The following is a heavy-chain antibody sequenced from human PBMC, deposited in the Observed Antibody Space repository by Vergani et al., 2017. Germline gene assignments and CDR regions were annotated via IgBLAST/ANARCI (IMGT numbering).Heavy chain of an antibody. CDR2: IISILGIA. CDR1: GGTFSSYA. D-gene: IGHD6-13*01. J-gene: IGHJ5*02. CDR3: AREGQQPQFDP. V-gene: IGHV1-69*04. Sequence: QVQLVQSGAEVKKPGASVKVSCKASGGTFSSYAISWVRQAPGQGLEWMGRIISILGIANYAQKFQGRVTLTADKSTSTAYMELSILRSEDTAVYYCAREGQQPQFDPWGQGTLVTVSS.